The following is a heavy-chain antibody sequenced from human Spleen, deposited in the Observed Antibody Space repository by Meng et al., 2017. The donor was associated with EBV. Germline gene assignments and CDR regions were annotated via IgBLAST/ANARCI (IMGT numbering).Heavy chain of an antibody. CDR2: IYNSGST. V-gene: IGHV4-34*11. CDR3: AREHEVGVASWVDY. D-gene: IGHD1-26*01. Sequence: VQIQQWGAGLLMPSETLSLTCAVYDGSFSAFYWNWFRQSPGKGLEWIGYIYNSGSTNYNPSLKSRVTITVDTSKNQFSLTLSSVTAADTAVYYCAREHEVGVASWVDYWGQGALVTVSS. J-gene: IGHJ4*02. CDR1: DGSFSAFY.